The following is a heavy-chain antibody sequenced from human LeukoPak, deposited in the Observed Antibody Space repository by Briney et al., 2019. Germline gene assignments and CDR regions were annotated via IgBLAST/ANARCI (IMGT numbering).Heavy chain of an antibody. J-gene: IGHJ4*02. V-gene: IGHV1-18*01. D-gene: IGHD4-17*01. CDR1: GYTFTSYG. Sequence: GASVKVSCKASGYTFTSYGISWVRQAPGQGLEWMGWISAYNGNTNYAQKLQGRVTMTTDTSTSTAYMELRSLRSDDTAVYYCARVRRLVFQAGHGDGFDYWGQGTLVTVSS. CDR2: ISAYNGNT. CDR3: ARVRRLVFQAGHGDGFDY.